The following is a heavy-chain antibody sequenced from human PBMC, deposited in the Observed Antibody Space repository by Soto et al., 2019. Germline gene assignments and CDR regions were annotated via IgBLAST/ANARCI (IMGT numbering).Heavy chain of an antibody. CDR1: GGSVSSGTYY. CDR2: IDWDDDK. CDR3: ARMVGAGPDY. V-gene: IGHV2-70*11. Sequence: TLSLTCTVSGGSVSSGTYYWTWIRQPPGKALEWLARIDWDDDKYYSTSLKTRLTLSKDPSKNQVVLTMTNMDPVDTATYYCARMVGAGPDYWGQGTLVTVSS. D-gene: IGHD4-17*01. J-gene: IGHJ4*02.